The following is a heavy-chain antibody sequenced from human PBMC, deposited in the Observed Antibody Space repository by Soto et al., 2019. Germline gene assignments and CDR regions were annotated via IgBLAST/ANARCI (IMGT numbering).Heavy chain of an antibody. CDR3: ARYGVAARPGYYYYYGMDV. D-gene: IGHD6-6*01. V-gene: IGHV3-21*01. Sequence: PGGSLRLSCAASGFTFSSYSMNWVRQAPGKGLEWVSSISSSSSYIYYADSVKGRFTISRDNAKNSLYLQMNSLRAEDTAVYYCARYGVAARPGYYYYYGMDVWGQGTTVTV. CDR2: ISSSSSYI. J-gene: IGHJ6*02. CDR1: GFTFSSYS.